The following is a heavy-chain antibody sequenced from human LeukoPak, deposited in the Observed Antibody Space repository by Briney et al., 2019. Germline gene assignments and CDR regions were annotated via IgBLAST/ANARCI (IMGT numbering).Heavy chain of an antibody. Sequence: SQTLSLTCAISGDSVSSNTTGWNWIRQSPSRGLEWLGRTYYRSKWYNGYAVSVKSRITINPDTSKNQFSLQLNSVTPEDTAIYYCARGGGRLDYWGQGTLVTVSS. V-gene: IGHV6-1*01. CDR2: TYYRSKWYN. J-gene: IGHJ4*02. CDR1: GDSVSSNTTG. CDR3: ARGGGRLDY. D-gene: IGHD5-12*01.